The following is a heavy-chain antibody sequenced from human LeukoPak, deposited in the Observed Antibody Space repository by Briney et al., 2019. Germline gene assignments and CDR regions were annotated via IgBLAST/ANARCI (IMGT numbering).Heavy chain of an antibody. J-gene: IGHJ6*03. D-gene: IGHD5-12*01. CDR3: ARDRTGYSGYDYYYYMDV. Sequence: SETLSLTCTVSGYSISSGYYWGWIRQPPGKGLEWIGSIYHSGSTYYNPSLRSRVTISVDTSKNQFSLKLSSVTAADTAVYYCARDRTGYSGYDYYYYMDVWGKGTTVTIPS. CDR2: IYHSGST. CDR1: GYSISSGYY. V-gene: IGHV4-38-2*02.